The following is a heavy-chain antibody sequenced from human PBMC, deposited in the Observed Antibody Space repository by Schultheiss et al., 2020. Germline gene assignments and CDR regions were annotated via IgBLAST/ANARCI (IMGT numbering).Heavy chain of an antibody. V-gene: IGHV3-21*01. CDR2: ISSSSSYI. CDR1: GFTFSSYS. Sequence: GESLKISCAASGFTFSSYSMNWVRQAPGKGLEWVSSISSSSSYIYYADSVKGRFTISRDNAKNSLYLQMNSLRAEDTAVYYCARLFTAGLGSHAYFDYWGQGTLVTVSS. J-gene: IGHJ4*02. D-gene: IGHD3-10*01. CDR3: ARLFTAGLGSHAYFDY.